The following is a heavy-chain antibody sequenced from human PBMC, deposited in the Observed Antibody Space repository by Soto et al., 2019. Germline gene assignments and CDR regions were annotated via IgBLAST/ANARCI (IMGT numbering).Heavy chain of an antibody. D-gene: IGHD6-19*01. J-gene: IGHJ4*02. CDR2: IYFTGTT. V-gene: IGHV4-31*03. CDR1: GHSLSSGVYY. Sequence: SETLSLTCTVSGHSLSSGVYYWSWIRHHPGKGLEWVGYIYFTGTTLYNPSLKSRLAISVDTSKNQFSLKLTSVTAADTAVYYCARDWGSSGWPNWGQGVLVTVSS. CDR3: ARDWGSSGWPN.